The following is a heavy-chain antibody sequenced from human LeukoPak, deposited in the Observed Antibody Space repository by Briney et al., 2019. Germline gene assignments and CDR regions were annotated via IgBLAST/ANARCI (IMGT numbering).Heavy chain of an antibody. CDR2: IYYSGST. CDR1: GGSISSSSYY. CDR3: ARALGTGNYEILFDY. V-gene: IGHV4-61*05. D-gene: IGHD3/OR15-3a*01. Sequence: SETLSLTCTVSGGSISSSSYYWGWIRQPPGTGLEWIGYIYYSGSTNYNPSLKSRVTISVDTSKNQFSLKLSSVTAADTAVYYCARALGTGNYEILFDYWGQGTLVTVSS. J-gene: IGHJ4*02.